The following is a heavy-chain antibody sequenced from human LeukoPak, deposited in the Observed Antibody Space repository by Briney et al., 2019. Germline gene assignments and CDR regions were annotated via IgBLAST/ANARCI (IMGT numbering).Heavy chain of an antibody. D-gene: IGHD3-22*01. Sequence: GGSLRLSCAASGFTFSSYSMNWVRQAPGKGLEWVSSISSSSSYIYYADSVKGRFTISRDNAKNSLYLQMNSLRAEDTAVYYCARDLGLYDSSGYYYTYYYYGMYVWGQGTTVTVSS. CDR3: ARDLGLYDSSGYYYTYYYYGMYV. CDR1: GFTFSSYS. V-gene: IGHV3-21*01. CDR2: ISSSSSYI. J-gene: IGHJ6*02.